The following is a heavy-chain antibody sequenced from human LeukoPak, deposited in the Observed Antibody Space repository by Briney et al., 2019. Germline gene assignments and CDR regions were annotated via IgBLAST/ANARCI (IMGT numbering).Heavy chain of an antibody. CDR3: AREGAYDSSGYYAY. Sequence: SETLSLTCAVYGGSFSGYYWSWIRQPPGKGLEWIGEINHSGSTNYNPSLKSRVTISVDTSKNQFSLKLSSVTAADTAVYYCAREGAYDSSGYYAYWGQGTLVTVSS. V-gene: IGHV4-34*01. CDR1: GGSFSGYY. CDR2: INHSGST. D-gene: IGHD3-22*01. J-gene: IGHJ4*02.